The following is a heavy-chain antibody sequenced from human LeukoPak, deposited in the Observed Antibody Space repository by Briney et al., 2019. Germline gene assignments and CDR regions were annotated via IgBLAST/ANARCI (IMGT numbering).Heavy chain of an antibody. J-gene: IGHJ5*02. Sequence: SVKVSCKASGGTFSSYAISWVRQAPGQGLEWMGKIIPIFGTANYAQKFQGRVTITTDESTSTAYMELSSLRSEDTAVYYCARGFGESDQNWFDPWGQGTLVTVSS. CDR1: GGTFSSYA. CDR3: ARGFGESDQNWFDP. D-gene: IGHD3-10*01. CDR2: IIPIFGTA. V-gene: IGHV1-69*05.